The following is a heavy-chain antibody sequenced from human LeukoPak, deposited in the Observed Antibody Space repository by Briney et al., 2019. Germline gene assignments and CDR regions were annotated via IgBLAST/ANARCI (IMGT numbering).Heavy chain of an antibody. CDR1: GYTLTELS. CDR2: FDPEDGET. Sequence: ASVKVSCKVSGYTLTELSMHWVRQAPGKGLEWMGGFDPEDGETIYAQKFQGRVTMTEDTSTDTAYMELSSLRSEDRAVYYCAVVRSVHPFGVFDYWGQGTLVTVSS. CDR3: AVVRSVHPFGVFDY. V-gene: IGHV1-24*01. J-gene: IGHJ4*02. D-gene: IGHD2-15*01.